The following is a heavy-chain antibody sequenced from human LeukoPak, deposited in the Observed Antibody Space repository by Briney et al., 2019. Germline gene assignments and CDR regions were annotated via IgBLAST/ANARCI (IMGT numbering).Heavy chain of an antibody. CDR2: IYYSGST. Sequence: SETLSLTCTVSGGSFSGFYWSWIRQSPGKGLEHIGYIYYSGSTDYNPSLRSRVAISLDTSKNHFSLKLKSVTAADTAVYYCARGGNWFDPWGQGALVTVSS. J-gene: IGHJ5*02. CDR3: ARGGNWFDP. D-gene: IGHD2-15*01. CDR1: GGSFSGFY. V-gene: IGHV4-59*01.